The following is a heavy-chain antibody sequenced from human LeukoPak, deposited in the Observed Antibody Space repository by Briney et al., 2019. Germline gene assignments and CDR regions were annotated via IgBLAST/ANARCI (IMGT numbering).Heavy chain of an antibody. CDR3: ARLLLWFGELFGPPDY. CDR2: IRYSGSNE. V-gene: IGHV3-30*02. D-gene: IGHD3-10*01. CDR1: GFTFSSYG. J-gene: IGHJ4*02. Sequence: GGSLRLSCAASGFTFSSYGMHWVRQAPGKGLEWVSFIRYSGSNEYYADSVRGRFTISRDNSKNTLYLQMNSLRAEDTAVYYCARLLLWFGELFGPPDYWGQGTLVTVSS.